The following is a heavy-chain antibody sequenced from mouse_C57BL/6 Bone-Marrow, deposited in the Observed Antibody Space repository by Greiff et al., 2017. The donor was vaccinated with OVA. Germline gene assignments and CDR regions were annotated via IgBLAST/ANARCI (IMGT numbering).Heavy chain of an antibody. J-gene: IGHJ1*03. CDR2: IYPGNSDT. CDR1: GYTFTSYW. V-gene: IGHV1-5*01. Sequence: VQLQQSGTVLARPGASVKMSCKTSGYTFTSYWMHWVKQRPGQGLEWIGAIYPGNSDTSYNQKFKGKAKLTAVTSASTAYMELSSLTNEDSAVYYCTGRGIYSGSSYWYFDVWGTGTTVTVSS. D-gene: IGHD1-1*01. CDR3: TGRGIYSGSSYWYFDV.